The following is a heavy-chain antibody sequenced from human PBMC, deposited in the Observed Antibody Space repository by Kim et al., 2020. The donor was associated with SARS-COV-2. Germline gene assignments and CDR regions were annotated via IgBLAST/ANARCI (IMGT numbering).Heavy chain of an antibody. CDR1: GFTFNSFG. J-gene: IGHJ2*01. CDR2: TPYHGSNK. Sequence: GESLRLSCVASGFTFNSFGMHWVRHSPGKGLEWLAFTPYHGSNKYYADSLKGRFTISRDDSKDTLFLQGNNLTPEDTATYYCARATPGARWFFDLWGRGT. V-gene: IGHV3-30*04. CDR3: ARATPGARWFFDL.